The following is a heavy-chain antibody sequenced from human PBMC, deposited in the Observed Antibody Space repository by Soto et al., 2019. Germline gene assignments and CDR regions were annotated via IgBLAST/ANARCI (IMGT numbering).Heavy chain of an antibody. CDR2: ISYDGSNK. V-gene: IGHV3-30*18. Sequence: PVGSLRLSCASSVFTFSSYGMHCVRHSPGKGLEWVAVISYDGSNKYYADSVKGRFTISRDNSKNTLYLQMNSLRAEDTAVYYCAKDRNSSGWYLEYWGPGTLVNVS. CDR1: VFTFSSYG. J-gene: IGHJ4*02. CDR3: AKDRNSSGWYLEY. D-gene: IGHD6-19*01.